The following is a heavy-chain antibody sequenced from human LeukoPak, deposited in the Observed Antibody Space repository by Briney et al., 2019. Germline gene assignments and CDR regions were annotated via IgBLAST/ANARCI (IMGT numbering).Heavy chain of an antibody. CDR2: INHSGST. Sequence: SETLSLTCAVYGGSFSGYYWSWIRQPPGEGLEWIGEINHSGSTNYNPSLKSRVTISVDTSKNQFSLKLSSVTAADTAVYYCARSESPAVAGTVGFDYWGQGTLVTVSS. CDR3: ARSESPAVAGTVGFDY. CDR1: GGSFSGYY. D-gene: IGHD6-19*01. V-gene: IGHV4-34*01. J-gene: IGHJ4*02.